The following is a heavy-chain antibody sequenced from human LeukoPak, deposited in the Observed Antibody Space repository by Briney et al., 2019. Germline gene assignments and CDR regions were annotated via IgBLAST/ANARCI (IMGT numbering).Heavy chain of an antibody. CDR2: ISYDGSNT. CDR1: GFTFSSYA. V-gene: IGHV3-30-3*01. CDR3: ARDSGGITIFGVVTTITNWFDP. D-gene: IGHD3-3*01. J-gene: IGHJ5*02. Sequence: GGSLRLSCAASGFTFSSYAMPWVRQAPGKGLEWVAVISYDGSNTYYADSVKGRFTISRDNSKNALFLQMNSLRAEDTAVYYCARDSGGITIFGVVTTITNWFDPWGQGTLVTVSS.